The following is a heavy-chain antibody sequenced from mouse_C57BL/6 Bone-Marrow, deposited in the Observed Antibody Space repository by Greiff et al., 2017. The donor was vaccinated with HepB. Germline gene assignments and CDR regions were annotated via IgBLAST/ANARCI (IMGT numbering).Heavy chain of an antibody. Sequence: QVQLQQPGAELVMPGASVKLSCKASGYTFTSYWMHWVKQRPGQGLEWIGESDPSDSYTNYNQKFKGKSTLTVDKSSSTAYMQLSSLTSEDSAVYYCASGGGNYGYAMDYWGQGTSVTVSS. D-gene: IGHD2-1*01. J-gene: IGHJ4*01. CDR3: ASGGGNYGYAMDY. CDR1: GYTFTSYW. CDR2: SDPSDSYT. V-gene: IGHV1-69*01.